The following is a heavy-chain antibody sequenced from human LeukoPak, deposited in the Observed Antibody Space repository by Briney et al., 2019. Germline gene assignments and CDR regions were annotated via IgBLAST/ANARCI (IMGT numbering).Heavy chain of an antibody. CDR1: GGSISSGDYY. CDR2: ISASGST. Sequence: PSETLSLTCSVSGGSISSGDYYWNWIRQPAGKGLEWIGRISASGSTNYNPSLKSRVTVSLDTSKNQFSLKLSSVTAADTAVYYCARSSTVTTYPRFDYWGQGTLVTVSS. J-gene: IGHJ4*02. V-gene: IGHV4-61*02. D-gene: IGHD4-17*01. CDR3: ARSSTVTTYPRFDY.